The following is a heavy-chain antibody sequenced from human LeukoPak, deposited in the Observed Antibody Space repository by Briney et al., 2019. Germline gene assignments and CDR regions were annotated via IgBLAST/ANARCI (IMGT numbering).Heavy chain of an antibody. D-gene: IGHD3-22*01. Sequence: GGSLRLSCAASGFTFSSYAMSWVRQAPGEGLEWVSAISGSGGSTYYADSVKGRFTISRDNSKNTLYLQMNSLRAEDTAVYYCAKDRDDSIVSDYWGQGTLVTVSS. V-gene: IGHV3-23*01. CDR1: GFTFSSYA. J-gene: IGHJ4*02. CDR2: ISGSGGST. CDR3: AKDRDDSIVSDY.